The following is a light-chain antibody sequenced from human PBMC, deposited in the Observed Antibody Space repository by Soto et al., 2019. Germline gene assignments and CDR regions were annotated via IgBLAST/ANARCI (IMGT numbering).Light chain of an antibody. CDR2: GAS. J-gene: IGKJ2*01. Sequence: LILTQSPGTLSLSPGERATLSCRASESVRNNSLAWYQQHPGQAPRFLIFGASSRATGIPDRFTGTGSGADFSLTISRLEPDDSAVYFCHHYGYGADTFGQGTKLEIK. CDR1: ESVRNNS. CDR3: HHYGYGADT. V-gene: IGKV3-20*01.